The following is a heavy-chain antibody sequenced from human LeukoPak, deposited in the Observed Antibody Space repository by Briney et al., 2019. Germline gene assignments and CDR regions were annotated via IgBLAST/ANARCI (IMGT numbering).Heavy chain of an antibody. Sequence: GGSLRLSCAASGFTFSSYDMHWVRQAPGKGLEWVANIKQEGSEKYYVDSVKGRFTISRDNAKNSLYLQMNSLRAEDTAVYYCARPMEPGLGVAGLDVWGKGTTVTVSS. CDR3: ARPMEPGLGVAGLDV. CDR1: GFTFSSYD. D-gene: IGHD1-1*01. CDR2: IKQEGSEK. J-gene: IGHJ6*04. V-gene: IGHV3-7*01.